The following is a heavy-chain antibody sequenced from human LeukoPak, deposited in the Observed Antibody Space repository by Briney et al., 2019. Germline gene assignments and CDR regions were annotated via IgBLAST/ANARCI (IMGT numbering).Heavy chain of an antibody. J-gene: IGHJ4*02. D-gene: IGHD1-14*01. CDR3: ARLFSTGRFDY. CDR1: GFTFSSYW. CDR2: INSDGSST. V-gene: IGHV3-74*01. Sequence: GGSLRLSCAASGFTFSSYWMHWVRQAPGKGLVWVSRINSDGSSTSYADSVKGRFTISRDNAKNTLYLQMNSLRAEDTAVYYCARLFSTGRFDYWGQGTLVTVSS.